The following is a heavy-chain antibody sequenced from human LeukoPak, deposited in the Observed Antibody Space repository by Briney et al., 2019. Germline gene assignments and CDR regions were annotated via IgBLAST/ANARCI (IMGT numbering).Heavy chain of an antibody. CDR3: ARDVGRIVGARGGDY. CDR1: GGSISGYH. J-gene: IGHJ4*02. CDR2: IYYSGSS. V-gene: IGHV4-59*12. D-gene: IGHD1-26*01. Sequence: SETLSLTCTVSGGSISGYHWSWIRQPPGKGLEWLGYIYYSGSSNYNPSLKSRVTMSADTSKNQFSLKLSSVTAADTAVYYCARDVGRIVGARGGDYWGQGTLVTVSS.